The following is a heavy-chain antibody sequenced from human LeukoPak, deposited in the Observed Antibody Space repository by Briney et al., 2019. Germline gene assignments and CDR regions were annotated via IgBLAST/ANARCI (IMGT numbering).Heavy chain of an antibody. D-gene: IGHD1-26*01. Sequence: GGSLRLSCAASGFTFSSYWMHWVRQAPGKGLVWVSRINSDGSSTSYADSVKGRFTISRDNAKNTLYLQMNSLRAEDTAVYYCARSGTSSDKVPVDYWGQGTLVTVSS. J-gene: IGHJ4*02. V-gene: IGHV3-74*01. CDR1: GFTFSSYW. CDR3: ARSGTSSDKVPVDY. CDR2: INSDGSST.